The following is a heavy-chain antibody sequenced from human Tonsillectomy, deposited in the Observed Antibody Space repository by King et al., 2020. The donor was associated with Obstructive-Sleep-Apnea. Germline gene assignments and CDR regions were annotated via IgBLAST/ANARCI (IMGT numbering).Heavy chain of an antibody. J-gene: IGHJ4*02. CDR3: ATYGDYPGSSFDY. D-gene: IGHD4-17*01. CDR1: GFTFSTYE. V-gene: IGHV3-30*04. CDR2: ISYDGSDK. Sequence: VQLVESGGGVVQPGRSLRLSCAASGFTFSTYEMHWVRQAPGKGLEWVAVISYDGSDKYYAYSVKGRFTISRDNSKNTLSLQMNSLTTEDTAVFYCATYGDYPGSSFDYWGQGTLVTVSS.